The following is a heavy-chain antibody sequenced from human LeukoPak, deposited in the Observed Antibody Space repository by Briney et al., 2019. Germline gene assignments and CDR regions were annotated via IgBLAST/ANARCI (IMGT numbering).Heavy chain of an antibody. CDR3: AKGAGGFSYYNWFDP. D-gene: IGHD5-18*01. Sequence: PSETLSLTCAVYGGSFSGYYWSWIRQPPGKGLEWIGEINHSGSTNYNPSLKSRVTISVDTSKNQCSLKLASVTAADTDIYYCAKGAGGFSYYNWFDPWGQGTLVTVSS. CDR2: INHSGST. V-gene: IGHV4-34*01. J-gene: IGHJ5*02. CDR1: GGSFSGYY.